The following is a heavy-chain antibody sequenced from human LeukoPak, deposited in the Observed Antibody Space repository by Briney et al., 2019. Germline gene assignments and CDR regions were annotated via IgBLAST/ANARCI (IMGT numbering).Heavy chain of an antibody. Sequence: PGRSLRLSCAASGLTFRSYGMHWVRQAPGKGLEWVAFIWYGGSNKYYADSVKGRFTISRDNSRNTLFLQMNSLRVEGTAVYYCATDRATQYFDYWGQGTLVSVPS. V-gene: IGHV3-33*01. J-gene: IGHJ4*02. CDR3: ATDRATQYFDY. CDR2: IWYGGSNK. D-gene: IGHD2-15*01. CDR1: GLTFRSYG.